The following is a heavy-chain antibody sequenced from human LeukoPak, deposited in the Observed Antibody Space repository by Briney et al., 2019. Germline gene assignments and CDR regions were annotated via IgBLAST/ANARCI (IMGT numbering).Heavy chain of an antibody. CDR1: GGTFSSYA. J-gene: IGHJ5*02. Sequence: SVKVSCKASGGTFSSYAISWVRQAPGQGLEWMGGIIPIFGTANYAQKFQGRVTITADESTSTAYMELSSLRSEDTAVYYCARGCVVRGVNSHGWFEPWGQGTLVTVSS. D-gene: IGHD3-10*01. CDR3: ARGCVVRGVNSHGWFEP. CDR2: IIPIFGTA. V-gene: IGHV1-69*13.